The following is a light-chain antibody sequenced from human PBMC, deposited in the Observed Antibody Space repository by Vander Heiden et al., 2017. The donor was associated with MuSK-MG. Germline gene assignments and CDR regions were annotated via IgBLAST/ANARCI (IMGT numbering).Light chain of an antibody. J-gene: IGKJ1*01. CDR2: DVS. CDR3: QQYNSYPWT. V-gene: IGKV1-5*01. CDR1: HRTLSW. Sequence: IDMTQRPSTLPASVGDGVTITCRASHRTLSWLGWYQQKPGGARKDLVYDVSSLESGVPSRFSGIGSGTEFTLTIGSLQPDDFATYYCQQYNSYPWTFGQGTKVEIK.